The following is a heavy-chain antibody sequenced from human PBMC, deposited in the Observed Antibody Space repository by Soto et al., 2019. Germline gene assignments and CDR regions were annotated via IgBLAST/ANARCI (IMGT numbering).Heavy chain of an antibody. CDR2: IYSSGNA. J-gene: IGHJ5*02. CDR3: AKGRGFYSDNYFDP. V-gene: IGHV4-4*07. Sequence: QVQLLESGPGLVKPSETLSLTCSVSLDSISNSYWTWIRQPAGKGLEWIGHIYSSGNAKYNPSLKSRVTMSLDTSKNQFSLSLKSVTAADTAIYYCAKGRGFYSDNYFDPWGQGTQVTVSS. CDR1: LDSISNSY. D-gene: IGHD3-22*01.